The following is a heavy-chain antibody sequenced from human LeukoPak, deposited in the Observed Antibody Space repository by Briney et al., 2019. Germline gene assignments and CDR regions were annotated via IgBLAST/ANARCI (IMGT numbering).Heavy chain of an antibody. CDR3: ARGGAARLHFQN. J-gene: IGHJ1*01. CDR2: IYHSGST. D-gene: IGHD6-6*01. V-gene: IGHV4-59*01. Sequence: PSETLSLTCTVSGGSISTYYWNWVRQPPGKGLEWIGYIYHSGSTNYNPSLQSRVTISVDTSKNQFSLNLNSVTAADTAVYYCARGGAARLHFQNWGQGTLVTVSS. CDR1: GGSISTYY.